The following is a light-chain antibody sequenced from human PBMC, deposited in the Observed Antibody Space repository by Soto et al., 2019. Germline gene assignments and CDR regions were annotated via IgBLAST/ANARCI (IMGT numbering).Light chain of an antibody. CDR1: SNDVGNYNL. CDR3: CSYAGRSVI. Sequence: QSALTQSASVSGSPGQSITISCAGFSNDVGNYNLVSWYQQHPGKAPKVIIYEGTTRRSGVSNRFSGSESGNTASLTISGLQAEDEADYYCCSYAGRSVIFGGGTKVTVL. J-gene: IGLJ2*01. CDR2: EGT. V-gene: IGLV2-23*01.